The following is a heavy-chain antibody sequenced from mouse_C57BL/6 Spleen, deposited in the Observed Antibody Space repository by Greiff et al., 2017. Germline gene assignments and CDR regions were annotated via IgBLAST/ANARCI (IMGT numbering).Heavy chain of an antibody. Sequence: EVKLVESGAGLVKPGGSLKLSCAASGFTFSSYAMSWVRQTPEKRLEWVATISDGGSYTYYPDNVKGRFTISRDNAKNNPYLQMSHLKSEDTAMYYCARARGYFDYWGQGTTLTVSS. J-gene: IGHJ2*01. CDR3: ARARGYFDY. CDR2: ISDGGSYT. V-gene: IGHV5-4*03. CDR1: GFTFSSYA.